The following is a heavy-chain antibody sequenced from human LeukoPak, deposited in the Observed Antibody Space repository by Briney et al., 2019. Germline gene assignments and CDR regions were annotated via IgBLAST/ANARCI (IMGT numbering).Heavy chain of an antibody. CDR3: ARERRTGTTRGNFDY. V-gene: IGHV1-18*01. J-gene: IGHJ4*02. D-gene: IGHD1-7*01. CDR2: ISAYNGNT. CDR1: GYTFTSYG. Sequence: VASVKVSCKASGYTFTSYGISWVRQAPGQGLEWMGWISAYNGNTNYAQKLQGRVTMTTDTSTSTAYMELRSLRSDDTAVYYCARERRTGTTRGNFDYWGQGTLVTVSS.